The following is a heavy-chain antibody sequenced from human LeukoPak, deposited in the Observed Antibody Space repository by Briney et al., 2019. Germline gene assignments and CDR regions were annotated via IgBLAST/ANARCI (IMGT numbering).Heavy chain of an antibody. V-gene: IGHV1-8*01. Sequence: ASVKVSCKASGYTFTSYDINWVRQATGQGLEWMGWMNPNSGNTGYAQKFQGRVTMTRNTSISTAYMELSSLRSEDTAVYYCARGLPNYDILTGYYIGWFDPWGQGTLVTVSS. D-gene: IGHD3-9*01. CDR3: ARGLPNYDILTGYYIGWFDP. CDR1: GYTFTSYD. J-gene: IGHJ5*02. CDR2: MNPNSGNT.